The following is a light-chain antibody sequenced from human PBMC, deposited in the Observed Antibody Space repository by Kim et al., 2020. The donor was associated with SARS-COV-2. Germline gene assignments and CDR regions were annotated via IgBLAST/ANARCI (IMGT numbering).Light chain of an antibody. CDR2: LNCDGHP. Sequence: PLKLTCSPTRGDRTNAIARHQHEPEKGHRYLMRLNCDGHPNNGDGIPDRFSGTNSGAERFLTISSLQSEDEANYSCQTWGPGIRVFGGGTQLTVL. CDR1: RGDRTNA. J-gene: IGLJ2*01. CDR3: QTWGPGIRV. V-gene: IGLV4-69*01.